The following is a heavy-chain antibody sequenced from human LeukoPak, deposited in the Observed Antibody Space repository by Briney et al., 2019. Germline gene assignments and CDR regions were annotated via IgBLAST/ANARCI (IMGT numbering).Heavy chain of an antibody. D-gene: IGHD3-22*01. V-gene: IGHV1-2*02. J-gene: IGHJ4*02. CDR1: GYTFTGYY. Sequence: ASVKVSCKASGYTFTGYYKHWVRQAPGQGLEWMGWINPNSGGTTYAQRFQGRVTMTRDTSISTAYMELSRLTSDDTAVYYCASEDDSSGYCADYWGQGTLVTVSS. CDR3: ASEDDSSGYCADY. CDR2: INPNSGGT.